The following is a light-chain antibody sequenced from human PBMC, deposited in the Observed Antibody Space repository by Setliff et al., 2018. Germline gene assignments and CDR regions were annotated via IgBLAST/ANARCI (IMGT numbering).Light chain of an antibody. J-gene: IGLJ1*01. Sequence: QSALTQPASVSGSPGQSITISCTGTSSDVGSYNLVSWYQQHPGKAPKLMIYEVSKRPSGVPDRFSGSKSGTSASLAITGLQAEDEADYYCQSYDNSLSGSGLFGTGTKVTVL. CDR1: SSDVGSYNL. CDR2: EVS. V-gene: IGLV2-23*02. CDR3: QSYDNSLSGSGL.